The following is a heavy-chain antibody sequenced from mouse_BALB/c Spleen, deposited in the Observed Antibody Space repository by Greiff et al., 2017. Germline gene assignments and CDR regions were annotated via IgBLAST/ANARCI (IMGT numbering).Heavy chain of an antibody. CDR2: IYPGDGDT. V-gene: IGHV1-87*01. CDR3: ARRDYGSSWFAY. D-gene: IGHD1-1*01. CDR1: GYTFTSYW. J-gene: IGHJ3*01. Sequence: VKLMESGAELARPGASVKLSCKASGYTFTSYWMQWVKQRPGQGLEWIGAIYPGDGDTRYTQKFKGKATLTADKSSSTAYMQLSSLASEDSAVYYCARRDYGSSWFAYWGQGTLVTVSA.